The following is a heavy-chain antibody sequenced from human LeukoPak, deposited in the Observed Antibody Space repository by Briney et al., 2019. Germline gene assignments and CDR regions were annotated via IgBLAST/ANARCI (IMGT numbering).Heavy chain of an antibody. J-gene: IGHJ4*02. CDR2: IYYSGST. V-gene: IGHV4-59*08. CDR3: ARHGGWLIAYCGGDCYSFDY. D-gene: IGHD2-21*02. CDR1: GGSISSYY. Sequence: SETLSLTCTVSGGSISSYYWSWIRQPPGKGLEWIGYIYYSGSTNYNPSLKSRVTISVDTSKNQFSLRLSSVTAADTAVYYCARHGGWLIAYCGGDCYSFDYWGQGTLVTVSS.